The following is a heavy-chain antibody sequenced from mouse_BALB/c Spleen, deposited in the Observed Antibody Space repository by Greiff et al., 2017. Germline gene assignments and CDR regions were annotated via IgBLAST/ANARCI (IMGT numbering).Heavy chain of an antibody. CDR1: GFTFSSYT. J-gene: IGHJ4*01. Sequence: EVQVVESGGGLVKPGGSLKLSCAASGFTFSSYTMSWVRQTPEKRLEWVATISSGGSYTYYPDSVKGRFTISRDNAKNTLYLQMSSLKSEDTAMYYCTRGGDENAMDYWGQGTSVTVSS. CDR3: TRGGDENAMDY. CDR2: ISSGGSYT. V-gene: IGHV5-6-4*01.